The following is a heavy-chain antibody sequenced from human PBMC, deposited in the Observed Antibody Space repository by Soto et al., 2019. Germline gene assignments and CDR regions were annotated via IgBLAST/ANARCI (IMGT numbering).Heavy chain of an antibody. D-gene: IGHD3-22*01. J-gene: IGHJ4*02. V-gene: IGHV3-23*01. CDR2: ISGSGGST. Sequence: GGSLRLSCAASGFTFSSYAMSWVRQAPGKGLEWVSAISGSGGSTYYADSVKGRFTISRDNSKNTLYLQMNSLRAEDTAVYYCAKDPLNYYDSSGYYYGFFDYWGQGTLVTVSS. CDR3: AKDPLNYYDSSGYYYGFFDY. CDR1: GFTFSSYA.